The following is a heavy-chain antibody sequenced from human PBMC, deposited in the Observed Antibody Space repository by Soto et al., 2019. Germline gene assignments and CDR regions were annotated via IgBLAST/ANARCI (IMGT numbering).Heavy chain of an antibody. CDR2: IYYSGST. CDR3: AGGRLDSSSWYRRNYYYYYGMDV. D-gene: IGHD6-13*01. V-gene: IGHV4-59*01. CDR1: GGSISSYY. J-gene: IGHJ6*02. Sequence: LSLTCTVSGGSISSYYWSWIRQPPGKGLEWIGYIYYSGSTNYNPSLKSRVTISVDTSKNQFSLKLSSVTAADTAVYYCAGGRLDSSSWYRRNYYYYYGMDVWGQGTTVTVSS.